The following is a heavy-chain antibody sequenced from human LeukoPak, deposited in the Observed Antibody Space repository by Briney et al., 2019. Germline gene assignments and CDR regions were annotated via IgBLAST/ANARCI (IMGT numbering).Heavy chain of an antibody. CDR2: IHPNNGDT. J-gene: IGHJ4*02. CDR3: ARDGPAQMVDLDY. CDR1: GYTFSGTGWY. V-gene: IGHV1-2*02. Sequence: ASVKVSCKASGYTFSGTGWYLYWLRQAPGQGLECMGWIHPNNGDTAYAQKFEGRVAMSRDTSISTAYMELRRLRPDDTAVYFCARDGPAQMVDLDYWGQGTLVTVSS. D-gene: IGHD3-10*01.